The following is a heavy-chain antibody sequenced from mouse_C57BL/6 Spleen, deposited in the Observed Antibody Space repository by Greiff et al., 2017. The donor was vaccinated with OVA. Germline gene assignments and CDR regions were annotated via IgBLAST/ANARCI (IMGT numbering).Heavy chain of an antibody. V-gene: IGHV5-17*01. Sequence: EVKLVESGGGLVKPGGSLKLSCAASGFTFSDYGMHWVRQAPEKGLEWVAYISSGSSTIYYADTVKGRFTISRDNAKNTLFLQMTSLRSEDTAMYYCARSFYDGYYTYAMDYWGQGTSVTVSS. CDR2: ISSGSSTI. D-gene: IGHD2-3*01. CDR1: GFTFSDYG. CDR3: ARSFYDGYYTYAMDY. J-gene: IGHJ4*01.